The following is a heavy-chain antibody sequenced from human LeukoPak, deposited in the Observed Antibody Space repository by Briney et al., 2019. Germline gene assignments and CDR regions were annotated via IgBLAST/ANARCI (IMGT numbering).Heavy chain of an antibody. CDR2: VTAFNENT. J-gene: IGHJ6*03. CDR3: ARNTYGYKFSMDV. V-gene: IGHV1-18*01. D-gene: IGHD5-24*01. CDR1: GFALTTYN. Sequence: ASVEVSCKASGFALTTYNIVWLRQAPGQGLEWVGWVTAFNENTHYSRKFQGRVTMTRDTSTSTAYMELRSLRSDDTAVYYCARNTYGYKFSMDVWGKGTTVTVSS.